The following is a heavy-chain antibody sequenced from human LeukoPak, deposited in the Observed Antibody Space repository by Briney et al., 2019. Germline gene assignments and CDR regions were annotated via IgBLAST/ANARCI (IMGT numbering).Heavy chain of an antibody. CDR3: ARDSANVVGAKSIFDY. D-gene: IGHD1-26*01. Sequence: PGGSLRLSCAASGFTFDDYGMNWVRQAPGKGLEWVSGINWNGGSTGYADSVKGRFTISRDNAKNSLHLQMSSLRAEDTAVYYCARDSANVVGAKSIFDYWGQGALVTVSS. CDR2: INWNGGST. V-gene: IGHV3-20*04. CDR1: GFTFDDYG. J-gene: IGHJ4*02.